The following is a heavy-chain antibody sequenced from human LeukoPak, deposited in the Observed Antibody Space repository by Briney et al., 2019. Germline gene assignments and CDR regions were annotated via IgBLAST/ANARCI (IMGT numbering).Heavy chain of an antibody. D-gene: IGHD3-10*01. CDR3: ARDGYYYDSGSYYREGYYFDY. CDR1: GFTFSSYS. V-gene: IGHV3-21*01. J-gene: IGHJ4*02. Sequence: GGSLRLSCAASGFTFSSYSMNWVRQAPGKGLEWVSSMSSSSSYIYYADSVKGRFTISRDNAKNSLYLQMNSLRAEDTAVYYCARDGYYYDSGSYYREGYYFDYWGQGTLVTVSS. CDR2: MSSSSSYI.